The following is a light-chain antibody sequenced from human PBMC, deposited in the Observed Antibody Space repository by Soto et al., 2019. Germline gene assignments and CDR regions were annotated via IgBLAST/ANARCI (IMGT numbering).Light chain of an antibody. CDR3: SSYTSSSFVV. CDR1: SSDVGGYNY. J-gene: IGLJ2*01. V-gene: IGLV2-14*01. Sequence: QSVLTQPASVSGSPVQSITISCTGTSSDVGGYNYVSWYQQHPGKAPKLMIYDVSNRPSGVSNRFSGSKSGNTASLTISGLQAEDEADYYCSSYTSSSFVVFGGGTKLTVL. CDR2: DVS.